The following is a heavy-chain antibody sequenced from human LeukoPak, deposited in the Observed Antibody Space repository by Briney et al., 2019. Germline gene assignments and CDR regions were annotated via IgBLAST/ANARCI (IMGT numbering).Heavy chain of an antibody. V-gene: IGHV3-53*01. Sequence: GGSLRLSCAASGFTVSSNYMSWVRQAPGKGLEWVSVIYSGGSTYYADSVKGRFTISRDNSKNTLYLQMNSLRAEDTAVYYCAKEAAAHYYYMDVWSKGTTVTVSS. J-gene: IGHJ6*03. D-gene: IGHD6-13*01. CDR1: GFTVSSNY. CDR2: IYSGGST. CDR3: AKEAAAHYYYMDV.